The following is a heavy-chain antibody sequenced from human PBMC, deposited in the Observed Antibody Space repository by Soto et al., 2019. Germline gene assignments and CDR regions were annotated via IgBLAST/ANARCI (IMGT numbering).Heavy chain of an antibody. Sequence: PSETLSLTCAVYGGTFSGYYGSWIRQPPGKGLEWIGKIIHSGSTNYNPSLKSRVTISVDTSKNQFSLKLSSVTAADTAVYYCARATTGYSSSWFALWGQGTLVTV. CDR1: GGTFSGYY. CDR2: IIHSGST. D-gene: IGHD6-13*01. J-gene: IGHJ5*02. CDR3: ARATTGYSSSWFAL. V-gene: IGHV4-34*12.